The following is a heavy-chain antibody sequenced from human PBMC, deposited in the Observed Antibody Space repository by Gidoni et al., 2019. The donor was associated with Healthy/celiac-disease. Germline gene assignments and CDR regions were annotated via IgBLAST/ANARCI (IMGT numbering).Heavy chain of an antibody. D-gene: IGHD3-10*01. CDR1: GGSFSGYY. CDR2: INHSGST. CDR3: ARGRRFTIDP. V-gene: IGHV4-34*01. Sequence: QVQLQQWGAGLLKPSETLSLPCAVYGGSFSGYYWSWIRQPPGKGLEWIGEINHSGSTNYNPSLKSRVTISVDTSKNQFSLKLSSVTAADTAVYYCARGRRFTIDPWGQGTLVTVSS. J-gene: IGHJ5*02.